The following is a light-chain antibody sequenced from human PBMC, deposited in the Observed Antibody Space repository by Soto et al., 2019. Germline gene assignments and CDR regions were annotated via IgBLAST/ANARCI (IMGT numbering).Light chain of an antibody. V-gene: IGLV2-14*01. J-gene: IGLJ2*01. CDR3: SSYTRGSTLLI. CDR1: SSDIGGYNS. CDR2: DVT. Sequence: QSALTQPASVSGSPGQSITFSCTGTSSDIGGYNSVSWYQQHPGKAPKLMIYDVTNRPSGVSDRFSGSKSGNTASLTISGLQAEDEADYYCSSYTRGSTLLIFGGGTKLTVL.